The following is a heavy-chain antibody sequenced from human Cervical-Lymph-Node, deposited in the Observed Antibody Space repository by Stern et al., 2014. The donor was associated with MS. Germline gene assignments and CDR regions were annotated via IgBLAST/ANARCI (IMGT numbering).Heavy chain of an antibody. CDR1: GGTISDFG. V-gene: IGHV1-69*06. Sequence: VQLVESGAEVKKPGSSVKVSCKASGGTISDFGISWVRQAPGQGLEWMGGVILLFGEADYAQKCQGRVSITADKATSTAYMELSSLTSEDTAVYYCARDPPLASYSGDYVPWGQGTLVTVSS. CDR3: ARDPPLASYSGDYVP. CDR2: VILLFGEA. D-gene: IGHD4-17*01. J-gene: IGHJ5*02.